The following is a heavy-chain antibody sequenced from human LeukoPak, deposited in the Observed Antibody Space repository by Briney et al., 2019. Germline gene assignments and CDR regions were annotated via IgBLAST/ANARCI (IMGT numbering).Heavy chain of an antibody. CDR3: ARRRKPGSGSNWFDP. D-gene: IGHD6-25*01. CDR2: INHSGST. Sequence: PSETLSLTCTVSGYSISSGYYWSWIRQPPGKGLEWIGEINHSGSTDYNPSLKSRVTISVDTSKNQFSLKLSSVTAADTAVYFCARRRKPGSGSNWFDPWGQGTLVTVSS. V-gene: IGHV4-38-2*02. J-gene: IGHJ5*02. CDR1: GYSISSGYY.